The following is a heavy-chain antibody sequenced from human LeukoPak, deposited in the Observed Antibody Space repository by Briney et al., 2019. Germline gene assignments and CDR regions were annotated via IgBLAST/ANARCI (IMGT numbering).Heavy chain of an antibody. V-gene: IGHV3-74*01. J-gene: IGHJ6*03. D-gene: IGHD2-2*01. CDR2: INSDGSST. Sequence: GALRLSCAASGFTFSSYWMHWVRQAPGKGLVWVSRINSDGSSTSYADSVKGRFTISRDNAKNTLYLQMNSLRAEDTAVYYCARAGKYQRYYYYMDVWGKGTTVTVSS. CDR3: ARAGKYQRYYYYMDV. CDR1: GFTFSSYW.